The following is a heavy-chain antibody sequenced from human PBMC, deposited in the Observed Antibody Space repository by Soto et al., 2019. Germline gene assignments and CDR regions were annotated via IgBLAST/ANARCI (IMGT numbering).Heavy chain of an antibody. D-gene: IGHD6-6*01. V-gene: IGHV1-18*04. CDR3: ARDHGLAWAVRPANYYYAMDV. CDR1: GYTFTDYA. CDR2: ISPYSGNT. J-gene: IGHJ6*02. Sequence: GGSVNVSCKASGYTFTDYAINWVRQAPGQGFQWVGWISPYSGNTTSAENFFDRVTMTTDTSTKTAYLELRSLRSDDTAVYYCARDHGLAWAVRPANYYYAMDVWGQGTTVTVSS.